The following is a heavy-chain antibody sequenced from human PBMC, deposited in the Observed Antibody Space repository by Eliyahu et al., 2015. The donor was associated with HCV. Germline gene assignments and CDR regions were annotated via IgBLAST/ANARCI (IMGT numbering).Heavy chain of an antibody. V-gene: IGHV3-64*01. Sequence: QLVESGGGLVQPGGSLRLSCAASGFTFSSYAMHWVRQAPGKGLEYVSAISSNGGSTYYANSVKGRFIISRDNSKNTLYLQMGSLRAEDMAVYYCARSYSNYAVYYYGMDVWGQGTTVTVSS. CDR1: GFTFSSYA. D-gene: IGHD4-11*01. CDR2: ISSNGGST. J-gene: IGHJ6*02. CDR3: ARSYSNYAVYYYGMDV.